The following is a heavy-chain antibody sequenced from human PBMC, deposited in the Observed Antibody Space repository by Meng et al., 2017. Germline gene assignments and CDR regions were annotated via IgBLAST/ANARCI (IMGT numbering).Heavy chain of an antibody. V-gene: IGHV4-34*01. Sequence: QGQLQQWGAGLLKPSETLSLTCAVYGGSFSGYYWSWIRQPPGKGLEWIGEINHSGSTNYNPSLKSRVTISVDTSKNQFSLKLSSVTAADTAVYYCARGSMFGATVTKIDYWGQGTLVTVSS. CDR2: INHSGST. J-gene: IGHJ4*02. CDR1: GGSFSGYY. CDR3: ARGSMFGATVTKIDY. D-gene: IGHD4-17*01.